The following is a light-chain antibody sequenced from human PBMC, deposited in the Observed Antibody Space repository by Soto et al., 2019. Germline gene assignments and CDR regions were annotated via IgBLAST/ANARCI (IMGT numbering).Light chain of an antibody. J-gene: IGKJ5*01. CDR3: QQYNTWPPIT. CDR2: GAS. V-gene: IGKV3-15*01. CDR1: QSVRSN. Sequence: EIVMTQSPATLSGSPGERVTLSCRASQSVRSNLAWYQQKPGQAPRLLIYGASTRATGLPARFSGSGSGTDFTLTISSLQSEDFAVYYCQQYNTWPPITFGQRTRLEIK.